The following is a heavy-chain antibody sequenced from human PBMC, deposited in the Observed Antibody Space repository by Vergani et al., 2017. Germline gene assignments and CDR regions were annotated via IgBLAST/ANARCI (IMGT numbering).Heavy chain of an antibody. CDR3: AKYGLATVSSSDH. V-gene: IGHV3-30*18. J-gene: IGHJ4*02. CDR1: GFTFSSYG. D-gene: IGHD4-11*01. Sequence: QVQLVESGGGVVQPGRSLRLSCEASGFTFSSYGMHWVRQAPGKGLEWVAVISYDGSIKYYADSVKGRFTISRDNSKNTLYVQMNSLRAEDTAVYYCAKYGLATVSSSDHWGQGTLVTVS. CDR2: ISYDGSIK.